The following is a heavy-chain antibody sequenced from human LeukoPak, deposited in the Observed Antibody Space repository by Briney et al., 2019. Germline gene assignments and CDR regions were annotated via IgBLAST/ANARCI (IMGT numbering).Heavy chain of an antibody. CDR1: GYIFTNYY. V-gene: IGHV1-46*01. J-gene: IGHJ4*02. CDR2: IHSGGGST. Sequence: VASVKVSCKASGYIFTNYYIHWVRQAPGQGLEWMGIIHSGGGSTTYAQKFQGRVTMTRDTSTSTVYMELNSLRSEDTAVYYCAREGYSSGYHYWGQGTLVTVSS. D-gene: IGHD6-19*01. CDR3: AREGYSSGYHY.